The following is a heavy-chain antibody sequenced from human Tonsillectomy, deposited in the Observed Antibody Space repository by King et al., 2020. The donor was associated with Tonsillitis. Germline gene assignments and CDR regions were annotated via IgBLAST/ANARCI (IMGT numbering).Heavy chain of an antibody. J-gene: IGHJ4*02. CDR3: ARGGRGRADY. CDR1: ASSFSGYY. D-gene: IGHD3-10*01. V-gene: IGHV4-34*01. Sequence: VQRQQWGAGLLKPSETLSLTCAAYASSFSGYYWSWIRQPPGKGLEWIGEINHIGNTNYNTSLKSRVTISEDTSKNQCSLNLISVTAADTAVYYCARGGRGRADYWGQGTLVIVSS. CDR2: INHIGNT.